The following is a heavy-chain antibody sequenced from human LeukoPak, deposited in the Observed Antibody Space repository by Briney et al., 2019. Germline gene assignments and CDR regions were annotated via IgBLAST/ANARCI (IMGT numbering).Heavy chain of an antibody. V-gene: IGHV3-20*04. Sequence: GGSLRLFCAASGFTFDDYGMSWVRQAPGKGLEWVSGINWNGGSAGYADSVKGRFTISRDNAKSSLYLHMNSLRVEDTALYYCATHSDFLFAYWGQGTLVTVSS. CDR1: GFTFDDYG. J-gene: IGHJ4*02. D-gene: IGHD3-9*01. CDR2: INWNGGSA. CDR3: ATHSDFLFAY.